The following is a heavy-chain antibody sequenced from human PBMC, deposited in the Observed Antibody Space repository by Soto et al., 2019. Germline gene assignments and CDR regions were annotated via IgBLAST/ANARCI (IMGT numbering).Heavy chain of an antibody. Sequence: QVQLVESGGGLVKPGGSLRLSCAASGFTFSDYYMSWIRQAPGKGLEWVSYITSSSSYTIYADSGRGRFATSKENAKNSLFLQMNSLRAEDTAVYYCARADHYDTSGYWKWGQGTLVNVSS. V-gene: IGHV3-11*05. J-gene: IGHJ4*02. D-gene: IGHD3-22*01. CDR3: ARADHYDTSGYWK. CDR1: GFTFSDYY. CDR2: ITSSSSYT.